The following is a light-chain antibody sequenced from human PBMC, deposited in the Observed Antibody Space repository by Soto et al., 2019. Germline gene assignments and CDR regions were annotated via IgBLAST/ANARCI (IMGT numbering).Light chain of an antibody. Sequence: QSALTQPASVSGPPGQSITISCTGTSSDVGGYNYVSWYQHHPGKAPRFMIYEVSNRPSGVSNRFSGSKSGNTASLTISGLQADDEADYYCCSYTTRSTWVFGGGTKVTVL. J-gene: IGLJ3*02. CDR1: SSDVGGYNY. CDR3: CSYTTRSTWV. CDR2: EVS. V-gene: IGLV2-14*01.